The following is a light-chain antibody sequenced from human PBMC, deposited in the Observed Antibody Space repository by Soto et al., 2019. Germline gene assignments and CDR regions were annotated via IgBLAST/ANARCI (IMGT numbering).Light chain of an antibody. Sequence: DIQMTQSPSTLSASVGDRVTITCRASQNIDSWLAWLQQKPGRAPKLLIYDASRLESGVPSRFSGSGTGTEFTLTISSLQPDDFATYYCQHFDGYALSLGQGTKLEI. CDR2: DAS. CDR3: QHFDGYALS. CDR1: QNIDSW. V-gene: IGKV1-5*01. J-gene: IGKJ2*01.